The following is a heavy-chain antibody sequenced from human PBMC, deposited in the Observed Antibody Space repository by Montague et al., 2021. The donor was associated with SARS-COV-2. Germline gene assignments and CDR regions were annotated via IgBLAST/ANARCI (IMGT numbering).Heavy chain of an antibody. D-gene: IGHD2-15*01. CDR2: ISSSSSYI. V-gene: IGHV3-21*01. Sequence: SLRLSCAASGFTFSSYSMNWVRQAPGKGLEWVSSISSSSSYIYYADSVKGRFSISRDNAKNSLYLQMNSLRAEDTAVYHCGVVPLDAFDIWGQGTMVTVSS. CDR3: GVVPLDAFDI. J-gene: IGHJ3*02. CDR1: GFTFSSYS.